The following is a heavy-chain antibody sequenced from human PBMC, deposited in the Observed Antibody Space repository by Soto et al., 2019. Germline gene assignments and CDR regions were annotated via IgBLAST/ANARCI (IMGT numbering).Heavy chain of an antibody. V-gene: IGHV4-59*01. CDR2: VYYSGST. CDR1: GGSISSYY. CDR3: ARRYGGNFDY. J-gene: IGHJ4*02. D-gene: IGHD1-26*01. Sequence: QVQLQASGPGLVKPSETLSLTCTVTGGSISSYYWSWLRQPPGKELEWIGYVYYSGSTNYNPSRKRRVTISVDTSKNQSSLKVRSVTAADTAVYYCARRYGGNFDYWGQGTLVTVSS.